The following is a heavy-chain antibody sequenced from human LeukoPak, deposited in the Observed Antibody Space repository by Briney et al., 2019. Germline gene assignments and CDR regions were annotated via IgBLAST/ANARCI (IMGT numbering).Heavy chain of an antibody. CDR2: STPATDST. J-gene: IGHJ6*03. CDR1: GLVFSSYT. CDR3: AKDEEIGNYYMDV. D-gene: IGHD2-21*01. V-gene: IGHV3-21*01. Sequence: GGSLRLSCAASGLVFSSYTMGWVRHAPGKGLEWVSSSTPATDSTNYADSVQGRFTISRDNAKKTAYLQMNSLRAEDTAVYYCAKDEEIGNYYMDVWGKGTTVTVSS.